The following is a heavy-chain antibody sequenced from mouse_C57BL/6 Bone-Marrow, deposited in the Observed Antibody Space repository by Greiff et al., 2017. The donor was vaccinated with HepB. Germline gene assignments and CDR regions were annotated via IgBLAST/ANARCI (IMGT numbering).Heavy chain of an antibody. D-gene: IGHD1-1*01. CDR2: IYPGGGYT. CDR3: AGILRDHNYDLDY. J-gene: IGHJ4*01. Sequence: QVQLQESGAELVRPGTSVKMSCKASGYTFTNYWIGWAKQRPGHGLEWIGYIYPGGGYTNYNEKFKGKATLTADKSSSTAYMQFSSLTSEDSEIYYCAGILRDHNYDLDYWGKGTTVTVSS. V-gene: IGHV1-63*01. CDR1: GYTFTNYW.